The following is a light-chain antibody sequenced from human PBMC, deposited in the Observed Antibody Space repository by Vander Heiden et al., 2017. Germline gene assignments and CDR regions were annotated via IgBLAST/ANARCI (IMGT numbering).Light chain of an antibody. V-gene: IGKV1-5*01. CDR1: QSISNW. Sequence: DIQMTRSPSTLSASVGDRVTHTCRASQSISNWLAWYQQKPGKAPKVLIYDASTLESGVPSRFSGSGSGTEFTLTISSLQPDDSATYYCQQYNSYRRGTFGPGTKVDIK. J-gene: IGKJ3*01. CDR3: QQYNSYRRGT. CDR2: DAS.